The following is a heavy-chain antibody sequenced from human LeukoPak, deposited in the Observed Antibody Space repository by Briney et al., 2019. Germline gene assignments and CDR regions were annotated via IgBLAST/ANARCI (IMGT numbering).Heavy chain of an antibody. J-gene: IGHJ5*02. V-gene: IGHV4-34*01. D-gene: IGHD6-13*01. CDR3: ARGKAKGYSSSWYLDWFDP. CDR1: GGSISSGGYY. CDR2: INHSGST. Sequence: PSETLSLTCAVSGGSISSGGYYWSWIRQPPGKGLEWIGEINHSGSTNYNPSLKSRVTISVDTSKNQFSLKLSSVTAADTAVYYCARGKAKGYSSSWYLDWFDPWGQGTLVTVSS.